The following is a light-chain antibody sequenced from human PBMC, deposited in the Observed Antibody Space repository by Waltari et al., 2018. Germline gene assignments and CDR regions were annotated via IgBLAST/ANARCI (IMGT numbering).Light chain of an antibody. CDR2: EVN. J-gene: IGLJ3*02. V-gene: IGLV2-23*02. Sequence: QSALTQPASVSGSPGQSITISCTGTTSNVGNYDLVSWYQQHPGKAPKLIISEVNKRPSGILERFSGAKAGNTASLTISGRLTEDEADYYCCSYAGSSTVMFGGGTKLTVL. CDR1: TSNVGNYDL. CDR3: CSYAGSSTVM.